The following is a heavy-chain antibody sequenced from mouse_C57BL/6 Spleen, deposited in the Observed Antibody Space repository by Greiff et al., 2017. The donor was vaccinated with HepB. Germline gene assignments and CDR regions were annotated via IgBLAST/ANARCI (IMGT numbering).Heavy chain of an antibody. CDR1: GYAFTNYL. J-gene: IGHJ2*01. Sequence: QVQLQQSGAELVRPGTSVKVSCKASGYAFTNYLIEWVKQRPGPGLEWIGVINPGSGGTNYNEKFKGKATLTADKSSSTAYMQLSSLTSEDSAVYFCARSDDYEIFDYWGQGTTLTVSS. CDR3: ARSDDYEIFDY. CDR2: INPGSGGT. V-gene: IGHV1-54*01. D-gene: IGHD2-4*01.